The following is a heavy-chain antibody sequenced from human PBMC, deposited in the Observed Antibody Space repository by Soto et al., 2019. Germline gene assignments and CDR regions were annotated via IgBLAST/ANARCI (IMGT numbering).Heavy chain of an antibody. J-gene: IGHJ4*02. D-gene: IGHD3-10*01. CDR1: GGSISSSSYY. CDR3: ARHLYGSGSYYTVYYFDY. Sequence: NPSETLSLTCTVTGGSISSSSYYWGWIRQPPGKGMEWSGSIYYSGSTYYNPSLKSRVTISVDTSKNQFSLKLSSVTAADTAVYYCARHLYGSGSYYTVYYFDYWGQGTLVTVSS. CDR2: IYYSGST. V-gene: IGHV4-39*01.